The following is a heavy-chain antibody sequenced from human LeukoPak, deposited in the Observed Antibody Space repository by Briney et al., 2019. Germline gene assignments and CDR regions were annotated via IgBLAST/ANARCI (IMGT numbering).Heavy chain of an antibody. J-gene: IGHJ3*02. V-gene: IGHV1-18*01. CDR1: GYTFTSYG. CDR2: ISAYNGDT. D-gene: IGHD6-19*01. Sequence: ASVKVSCKASGYTFTSYGIPWVRQAPGQGLEWMGWISAYNGDTNYPQKLQGRVTMTTDTSTSTAYMELRSLRSDDTAVYYCARDRVGIAVAGTPWGAFDIWGQGTTVTVS. CDR3: ARDRVGIAVAGTPWGAFDI.